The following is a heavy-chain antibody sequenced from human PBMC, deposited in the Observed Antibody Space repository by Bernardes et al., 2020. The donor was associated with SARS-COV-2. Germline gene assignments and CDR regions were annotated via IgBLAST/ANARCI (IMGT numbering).Heavy chain of an antibody. J-gene: IGHJ6*02. D-gene: IGHD2-2*01. CDR1: GFTFSSYE. CDR2: ISSSGSTI. Sequence: GGSLRLSCAASGFTFSSYEMNWVRQAPGKGLEWVSYISSSGSTIYYADSVKGRFTISRDNAKNSLYLQMNSLRAEDTAVYYCARDQSYCSSTSCYLRPMDVGGQGTTVTVSS. V-gene: IGHV3-48*03. CDR3: ARDQSYCSSTSCYLRPMDV.